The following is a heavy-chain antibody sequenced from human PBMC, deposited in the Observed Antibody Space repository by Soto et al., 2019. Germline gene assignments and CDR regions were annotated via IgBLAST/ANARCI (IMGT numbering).Heavy chain of an antibody. CDR2: IKQDGSEK. CDR1: GFTFSRYW. CDR3: ARDLAFDAFDI. J-gene: IGHJ3*02. V-gene: IGHV3-7*01. Sequence: EVQLVESGGGLVQPGGSLRLSCVASGFTFSRYWMSWVRQAPGKGLEWVANIKQDGSEKYYVDSVKGRFTISRDNAKNSLYLQMNSLRAEDTAVYYCARDLAFDAFDIWGQGKMVTVSS.